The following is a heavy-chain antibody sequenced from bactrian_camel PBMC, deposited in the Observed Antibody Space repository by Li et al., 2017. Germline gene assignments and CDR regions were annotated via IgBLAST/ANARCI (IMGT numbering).Heavy chain of an antibody. CDR3: AAASDFCVDALFRPTGYNY. J-gene: IGHJ4*01. Sequence: HVQLVESGGDSVQAGGSLRLSCAVSGYTYTRYCMGWFRQAPGKEREGVASIRSGGYTTYADSVKGRFTISRNNAANTVYLQINSLKADDTAVYYCAAASDFCVDALFRPTGYNYWGQGTQVTVS. CDR1: GYTYTRYC. CDR2: IRSGGYT. D-gene: IGHD1*01. V-gene: IGHV3S53*01.